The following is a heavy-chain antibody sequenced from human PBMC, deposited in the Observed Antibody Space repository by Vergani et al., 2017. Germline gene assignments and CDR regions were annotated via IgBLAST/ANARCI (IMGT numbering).Heavy chain of an antibody. V-gene: IGHV3-23*01. Sequence: EVQLLESGGNLVQPGGSLRLSCAASGFTFTNFAMTWVRQAPGEGLEWVSGISGSGGFTYYADSVKGRFTISRDNSKNTMFLQMNNLRAEDTAVYYCAKDAGPHYYYYMDVWGKGTTVTVSS. CDR1: GFTFTNFA. CDR2: ISGSGGFT. J-gene: IGHJ6*03. CDR3: AKDAGPHYYYYMDV.